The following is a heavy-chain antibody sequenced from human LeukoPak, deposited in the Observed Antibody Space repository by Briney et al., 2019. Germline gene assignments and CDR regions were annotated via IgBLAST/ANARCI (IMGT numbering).Heavy chain of an antibody. CDR2: VNSAGSRA. CDR3: GSGIAAEDSVAIEY. CDR1: GFTFSSYW. J-gene: IGHJ4*02. V-gene: IGHV3-74*01. Sequence: GGSLRLSCAASGFTFSSYWMYWVRQAPGKGLVWVSRVNSAGSRAIYADSVKGRFTISRDNARNTLYLQMNSQRVEDTAVYYCGSGIAAEDSVAIEYWGQGTLVTVSS. D-gene: IGHD6-13*01.